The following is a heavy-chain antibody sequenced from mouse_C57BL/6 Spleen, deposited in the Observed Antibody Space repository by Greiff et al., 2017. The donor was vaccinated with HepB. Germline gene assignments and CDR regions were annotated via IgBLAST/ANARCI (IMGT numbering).Heavy chain of an antibody. Sequence: QVQLKQPGAELVKPGASVKLSCKASGYTFTSYWMHWVKQRPGQGLEWIGMIHPNSGSTNYNEKFKSKATLTVDKSSSTAYMQLSSLTSEDSAVYYCARGSYTTVVADAMDYWGQGTSVTVSS. J-gene: IGHJ4*01. V-gene: IGHV1-64*01. CDR1: GYTFTSYW. D-gene: IGHD1-1*01. CDR2: IHPNSGST. CDR3: ARGSYTTVVADAMDY.